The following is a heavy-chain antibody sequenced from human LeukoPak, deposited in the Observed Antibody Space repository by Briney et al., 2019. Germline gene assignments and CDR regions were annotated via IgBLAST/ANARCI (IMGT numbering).Heavy chain of an antibody. CDR2: IYHNGNT. Sequence: SETLSLTCTVSTYSISSGYYWGWIRQTPGKGLEWIGSIYHNGNTYYTPSLKSRVRISVDTSKNQFSLKVTSVTAADTGIYFCARRITQLRGGILILHWFDPWGPGTLVTVSS. CDR1: TYSISSGYY. J-gene: IGHJ5*02. CDR3: ARRITQLRGGILILHWFDP. D-gene: IGHD3-10*01. V-gene: IGHV4-38-2*02.